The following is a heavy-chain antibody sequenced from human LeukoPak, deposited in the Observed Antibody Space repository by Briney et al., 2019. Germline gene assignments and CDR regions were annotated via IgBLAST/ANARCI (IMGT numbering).Heavy chain of an antibody. Sequence: DPSETLSLTCTVSGGSISSYYWSWIRQPPGKGLEWIGYIYYSGSTNYNPSLKSRVTISVDTSKNQFSLKLSSVTAADTAVYYCARDRGAVAGNNWFDPWGQGTLVTVSS. D-gene: IGHD6-19*01. CDR3: ARDRGAVAGNNWFDP. CDR2: IYYSGST. V-gene: IGHV4-59*01. CDR1: GGSISSYY. J-gene: IGHJ5*02.